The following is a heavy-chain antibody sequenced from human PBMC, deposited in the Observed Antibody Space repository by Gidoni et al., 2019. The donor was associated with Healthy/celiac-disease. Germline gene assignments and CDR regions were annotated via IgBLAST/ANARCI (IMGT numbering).Heavy chain of an antibody. Sequence: QLQLQESGPGLVKPSETLSLTCTVSGGSISSSSYYWGWIRQPPGKGLEWIGSIYYSGSTYYNPSLKSRVTISVDTSKNQFSLKLSSVTAADTAVYYCARHTSGVMVVVAAIDYWGQGTLVTVSS. CDR1: GGSISSSSYY. D-gene: IGHD2-15*01. CDR3: ARHTSGVMVVVAAIDY. CDR2: IYYSGST. J-gene: IGHJ4*02. V-gene: IGHV4-39*01.